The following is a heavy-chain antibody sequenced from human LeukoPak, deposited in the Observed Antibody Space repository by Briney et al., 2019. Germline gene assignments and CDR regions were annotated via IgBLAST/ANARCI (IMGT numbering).Heavy chain of an antibody. CDR3: ASSPSRIQLWLNDYYGMDV. CDR1: GGTFSSYA. V-gene: IGHV1-69*04. J-gene: IGHJ6*02. D-gene: IGHD5-18*01. Sequence: ASVKVSCKASGGTFSSYAISWVRQAPGQGLEWMGRIIPILGIANYAQKFQGRVTITADKSMSTAYMELSSLRSEDTAVYYCASSPSRIQLWLNDYYGMDVWGQGTTVTVSS. CDR2: IIPILGIA.